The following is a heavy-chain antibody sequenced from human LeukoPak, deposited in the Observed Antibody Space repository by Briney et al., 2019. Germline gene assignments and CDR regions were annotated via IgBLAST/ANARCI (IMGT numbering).Heavy chain of an antibody. CDR2: IYHSRST. Sequence: SETLSLTCAVSGGSISSGGYSWSWIRQPPGKGLEWIGYIYHSRSTYYNPSLKSRVTISVDRSKNQFSLKLSSVTAADTAVYYCARAGIGYCTNGVCYRNLFFDYWGQGTLVTVSS. CDR1: GGSISSGGYS. CDR3: ARAGIGYCTNGVCYRNLFFDY. J-gene: IGHJ4*02. D-gene: IGHD2-8*01. V-gene: IGHV4-30-2*01.